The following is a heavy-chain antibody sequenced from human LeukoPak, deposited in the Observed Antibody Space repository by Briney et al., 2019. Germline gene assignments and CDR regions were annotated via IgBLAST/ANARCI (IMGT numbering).Heavy chain of an antibody. CDR2: VSGSGGST. Sequence: GGSLRLSCAASGFTFSSYAMSWVRQAPGKGLEWVSAVSGSGGSTYYADSVKGRFTISRDNSKNTLYLQMNSLRAEDTAVYYCVGSSDPPGYDYWGQGTLVTVSS. CDR3: VGSSDPPGYDY. D-gene: IGHD6-6*01. V-gene: IGHV3-23*01. CDR1: GFTFSSYA. J-gene: IGHJ4*02.